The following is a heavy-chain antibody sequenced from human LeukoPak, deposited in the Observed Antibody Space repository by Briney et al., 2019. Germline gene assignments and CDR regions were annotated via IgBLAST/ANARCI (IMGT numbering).Heavy chain of an antibody. D-gene: IGHD6-13*01. V-gene: IGHV1-2*02. J-gene: IGHJ3*02. Sequence: ASVKVSCKASGYTFTGYYMHWVRQAPGQGLEWMGWINPNSGGTNYAQKFQGRVTMTRDTSISTAYMELSRLRSDDTAVYYCARDRPRRRNSSSFLLLNAFDIWGQGTMVTVSP. CDR2: INPNSGGT. CDR1: GYTFTGYY. CDR3: ARDRPRRRNSSSFLLLNAFDI.